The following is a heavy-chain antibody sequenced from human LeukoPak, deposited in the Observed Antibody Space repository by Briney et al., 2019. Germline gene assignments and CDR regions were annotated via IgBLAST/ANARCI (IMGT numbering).Heavy chain of an antibody. D-gene: IGHD3-10*01. CDR2: ISGGVGST. J-gene: IGHJ6*02. V-gene: IGHV3-23*01. CDR3: ATSMVRRHMPYYYYAMDV. Sequence: PGGSLRLSCAASGFTFRRYAMSWVRQAPGKGLEWVSAISGGVGSTYYADSVKGRFTISRDNSKNMVYLQVNSLRADDTAVFHCATSMVRRHMPYYYYAMDVWGQGTTVTVSS. CDR1: GFTFRRYA.